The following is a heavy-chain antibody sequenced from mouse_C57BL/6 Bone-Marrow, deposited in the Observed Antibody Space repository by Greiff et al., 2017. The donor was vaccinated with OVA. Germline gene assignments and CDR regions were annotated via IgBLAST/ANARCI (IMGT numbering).Heavy chain of an antibody. D-gene: IGHD1-1*01. Sequence: VQLKESGGDLVKPGGSLKLSCAASGFTFSSYGMSWVRQTPDKRLEWVATISSGGSYTYYTDSVKERFTISRDNCKKTLYLHMSSLKSEDTAMYYCARHYYGSSYYWGQGTTLTVSS. J-gene: IGHJ2*01. CDR3: ARHYYGSSYY. V-gene: IGHV5-6*01. CDR2: ISSGGSYT. CDR1: GFTFSSYG.